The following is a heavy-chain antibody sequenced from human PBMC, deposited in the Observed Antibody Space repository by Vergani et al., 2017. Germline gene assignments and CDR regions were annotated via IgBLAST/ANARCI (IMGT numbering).Heavy chain of an antibody. V-gene: IGHV4-59*01. J-gene: IGHJ6*02. D-gene: IGHD4-17*01. CDR3: ARVNGDEYYYYYYGMDV. CDR1: GGSISSYY. CDR2: IYYSGST. Sequence: QVQLQESGPGLVKPSETLSLTCTVSGGSISSYYWSWIRQPPGKGLEWIGYIYYSGSTNYNPSLKSRVTISVDTSKNQFSLKLSSVTAADTAVYYWARVNGDEYYYYYYGMDVWGQGTTVTVSS.